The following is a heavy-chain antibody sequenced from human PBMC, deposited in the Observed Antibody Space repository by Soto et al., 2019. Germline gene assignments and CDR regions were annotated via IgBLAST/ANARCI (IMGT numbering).Heavy chain of an antibody. V-gene: IGHV3-23*01. J-gene: IGHJ4*02. CDR2: ISASGGST. CDR1: GFTFSNYG. CDR3: AKLSDIAVAGTGRHFDY. Sequence: GGSLRLSCAASGFTFSNYGMSWVRQAPGKGLEWVSGISASGGSTYYADSVKGRLTISRDNSKNTLYLQLNSLRAEDTAVYYCAKLSDIAVAGTGRHFDYWGQGTLVTVSS. D-gene: IGHD6-19*01.